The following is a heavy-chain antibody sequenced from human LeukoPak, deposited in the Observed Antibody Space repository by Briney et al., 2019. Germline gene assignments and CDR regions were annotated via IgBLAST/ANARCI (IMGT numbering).Heavy chain of an antibody. D-gene: IGHD2-15*01. Sequence: GSLRLSCAASGFTFSSYGMHWVRQAPGKGLEWVAVISYGGSNKYYADSVKGRFTISRDNSKNTLYLQMNSLRAEDTAVYYCAKDRHCSGGSCYSDYFDYWGQGTLVTVSS. J-gene: IGHJ4*02. CDR1: GFTFSSYG. CDR2: ISYGGSNK. V-gene: IGHV3-30*18. CDR3: AKDRHCSGGSCYSDYFDY.